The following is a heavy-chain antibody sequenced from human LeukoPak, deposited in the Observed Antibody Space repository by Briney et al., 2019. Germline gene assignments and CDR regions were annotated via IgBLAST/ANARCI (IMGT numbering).Heavy chain of an antibody. V-gene: IGHV3-66*03. CDR1: GFTVSSNY. CDR2: IYSCGST. CDR3: ARANYYDILTGYHDY. Sequence: GGSLRLSCAASGFTVSSNYMSWVRQAPGKGLEWVSVIYSCGSTYYADAVKGRVTISRDNYKHTLYLQMNSLRAEDTAVYYCARANYYDILTGYHDYWGQGPLVTVSS. J-gene: IGHJ4*02. D-gene: IGHD3-9*01.